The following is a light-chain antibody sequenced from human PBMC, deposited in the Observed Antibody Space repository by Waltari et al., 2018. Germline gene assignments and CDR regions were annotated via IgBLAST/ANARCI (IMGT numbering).Light chain of an antibody. CDR2: KYA. CDR3: TAWDDNLSVV. CDR1: TSNIESHD. J-gene: IGLJ3*02. Sequence: QSVLTQPPSASGTPGQRVTISCFGSTSNIESHDVSWYQHIPGPTPKLLIHKYAQRPSGVPDRFSGSVSGTSASLAISGLRSEDEADYYCTAWDDNLSVVFGGGTKLTVL. V-gene: IGLV1-47*01.